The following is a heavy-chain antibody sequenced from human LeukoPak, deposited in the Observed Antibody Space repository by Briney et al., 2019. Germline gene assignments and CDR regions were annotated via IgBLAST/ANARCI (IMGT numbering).Heavy chain of an antibody. V-gene: IGHV3-23*01. J-gene: IGHJ4*02. CDR3: AKTQGFFDH. CDR2: ISDGGDTT. CDR1: GFTFSNNG. Sequence: GSLRLSCAASGFTFSNNGMTWVRQAPGKGMEWVTGISDGGDTTYDAGSVKGRFTVSRDNSKNILYLQMNSLRAEDTAIYYCAKTQGFFDHWGQGSLVTVSS.